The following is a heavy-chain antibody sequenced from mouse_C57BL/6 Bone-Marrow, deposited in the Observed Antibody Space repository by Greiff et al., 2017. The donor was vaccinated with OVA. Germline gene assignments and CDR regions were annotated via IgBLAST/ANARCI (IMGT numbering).Heavy chain of an antibody. CDR1: GYTFTSYG. CDR3: ARRRGRHWAMDY. J-gene: IGHJ4*01. V-gene: IGHV1-81*01. CDR2: IYPRSGNT. D-gene: IGHD2-12*01. Sequence: VKLMESGAELARPGASVKLSCKASGYTFTSYGISWVKQRTGQGLEWIGEIYPRSGNTYYNEKFKGKATLTADKSSSTAYMELRSLTSEDSAVYFCARRRGRHWAMDYWGQGTSVTVAS.